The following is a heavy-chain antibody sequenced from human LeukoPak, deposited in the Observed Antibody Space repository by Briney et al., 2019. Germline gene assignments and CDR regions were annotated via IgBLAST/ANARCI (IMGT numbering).Heavy chain of an antibody. CDR2: ISGSGSSA. D-gene: IGHD2-15*01. J-gene: IGHJ5*02. Sequence: GGSLRLSCAASGFTFSSYAMSWVRQAPGKGLEWVSAISGSGSSAYYADSVKGRFTISRDNSKNTLYLQMNSLRAEDTAVYYCAKGPLVVALYNWFDPWGQGTLVTVSS. CDR1: GFTFSSYA. CDR3: AKGPLVVALYNWFDP. V-gene: IGHV3-23*01.